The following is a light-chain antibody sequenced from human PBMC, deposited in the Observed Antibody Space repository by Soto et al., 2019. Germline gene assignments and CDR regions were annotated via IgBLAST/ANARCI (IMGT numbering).Light chain of an antibody. CDR2: SLS. CDR1: TSNIGANT. V-gene: IGLV1-44*01. J-gene: IGLJ1*01. Sequence: QSVLTQPPSASWTPGQRVAFSCSGSTSNIGANTVNWYQQLPGAAPKLLIYSLSQRPSGVPDRFSGSKSGTSASLAISGLQSDDEADYYCAAWDDSLNGYVFGTGTKVTVL. CDR3: AAWDDSLNGYV.